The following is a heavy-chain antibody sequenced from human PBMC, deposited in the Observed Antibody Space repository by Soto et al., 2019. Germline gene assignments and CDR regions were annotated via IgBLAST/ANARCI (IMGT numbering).Heavy chain of an antibody. CDR3: ARDSPGAGPDD. V-gene: IGHV4-31*03. CDR1: GGSISSGGYY. J-gene: IGHJ4*02. CDR2: IYYSGST. Sequence: PSETLSLTCTVSGGSISSGGYYWSGIRQHPGKGLEWIGYIYYSGSTYYNPSLKSRVTISVDTSKNQFSLKLSSVTAADTAVYYCARDSPGAGPDDWGQGTLVTVSS.